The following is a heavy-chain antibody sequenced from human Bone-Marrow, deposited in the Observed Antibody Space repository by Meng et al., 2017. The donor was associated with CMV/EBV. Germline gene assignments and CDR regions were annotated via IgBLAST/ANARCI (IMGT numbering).Heavy chain of an antibody. V-gene: IGHV3-21*01. J-gene: IGHJ6*02. CDR3: ARDLPVYYYYYGMDG. D-gene: IGHD4-17*01. CDR2: ISSSSSYI. CDR1: GFTFSSYS. Sequence: GESLKISCAASGFTFSSYSMNWVRQTPGKGLEWVSSISSSSSYIYYADSVKGRFTISRDNAKPSLYLQMNSLRAEDTAVYYSARDLPVYYYYYGMDGWGQGTTVAVSS.